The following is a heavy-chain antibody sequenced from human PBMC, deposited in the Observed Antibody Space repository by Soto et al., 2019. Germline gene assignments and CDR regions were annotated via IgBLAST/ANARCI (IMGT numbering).Heavy chain of an antibody. J-gene: IGHJ5*02. V-gene: IGHV3-53*01. D-gene: IGHD3-9*01. CDR2: IYSGGST. Sequence: EVPLVESGGGLIQPGGSLRLSCAASGFTVSSNYMSWVRQAPGKGLEWVSVIYSGGSTYYADSVKGRFTISRDNSNNTLYLLMNSLRAEDTAVYHCARGGSYVDILTDYSPANRFYPWGQGPLVTVSS. CDR1: GFTVSSNY. CDR3: ARGGSYVDILTDYSPANRFYP.